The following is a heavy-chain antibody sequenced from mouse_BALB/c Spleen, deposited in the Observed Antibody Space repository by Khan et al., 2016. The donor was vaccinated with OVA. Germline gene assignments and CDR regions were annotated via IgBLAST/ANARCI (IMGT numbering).Heavy chain of an antibody. CDR2: IYPGDGNT. D-gene: IGHD2-14*01. Sequence: QVQLKQSGAELVRPGSSMKISCKASGYAFCNYWMNWVRQGPGQGLEWIGLIYPGDGNTNYNGKFKDKATLTADKSSSTAYMQLSSIATEDCASYYCRRGGYDFFAYWGQGTLVTVS. V-gene: IGHV1-80*01. CDR1: GYAFCNYW. J-gene: IGHJ3*01. CDR3: RRGGYDFFAY.